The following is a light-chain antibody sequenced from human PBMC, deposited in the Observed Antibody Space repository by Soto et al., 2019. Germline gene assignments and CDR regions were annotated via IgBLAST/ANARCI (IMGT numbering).Light chain of an antibody. J-gene: IGKJ1*01. CDR2: DAS. V-gene: IGKV3-11*01. Sequence: EIVLTQSPATLSLSPGERATLSCRASQSVSSYLAWYQQKPGQAPRLLIYDASNRATGIPARFSGSGSGTDFTLTINSLEPEDFAVYYCQQRSNWWTFGQGTKVDI. CDR1: QSVSSY. CDR3: QQRSNWWT.